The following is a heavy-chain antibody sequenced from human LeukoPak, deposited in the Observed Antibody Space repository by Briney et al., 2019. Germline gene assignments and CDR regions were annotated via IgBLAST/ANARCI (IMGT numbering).Heavy chain of an antibody. D-gene: IGHD3-10*01. V-gene: IGHV3-21*01. J-gene: IGHJ6*02. Sequence: PAGSLTLSGAASGFTVSSNYMNWVRQAQGKGLEWVSSISSSSSYIYYADSVKGRFTISRDNAQNSLYLQMNSLRAEDTAVYYRARRMHYYGSGSYYKNPTEAGMDVWGHGNTVSVSS. CDR1: GFTVSSNY. CDR2: ISSSSSYI. CDR3: ARRMHYYGSGSYYKNPTEAGMDV.